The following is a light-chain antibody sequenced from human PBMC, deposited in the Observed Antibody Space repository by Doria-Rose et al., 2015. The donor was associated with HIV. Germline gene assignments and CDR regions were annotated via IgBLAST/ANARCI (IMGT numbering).Light chain of an antibody. CDR3: QQFNSYPS. CDR1: QNISRS. Sequence: SVTITCRAIQNISRSLAWYRQSPRKTPQLLINDAFSLESGVPSRFSGSGSGTVFALTISGLRPEDSATYFCQQFNSYPSFGGGTKIEI. J-gene: IGKJ4*01. CDR2: DAF. V-gene: IGKV1-13*02.